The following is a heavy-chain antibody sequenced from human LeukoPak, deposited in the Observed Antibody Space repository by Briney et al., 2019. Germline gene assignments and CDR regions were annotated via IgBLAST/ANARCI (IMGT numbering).Heavy chain of an antibody. J-gene: IGHJ4*02. CDR2: IIPILGIA. V-gene: IGHV1-69*04. Sequence: GASVKVSCTASGGTFSSYAISWVRQAPGQGLEWMGRIIPILGIANYAQKFQGRVTITADKSTSTSYMELSSLRSEDTAVYYCARDLRGGSYYLDYWGQGTLVTVSS. CDR3: ARDLRGGSYYLDY. D-gene: IGHD1-26*01. CDR1: GGTFSSYA.